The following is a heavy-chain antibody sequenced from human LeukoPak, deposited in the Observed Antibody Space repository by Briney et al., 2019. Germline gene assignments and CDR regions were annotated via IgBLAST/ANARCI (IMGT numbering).Heavy chain of an antibody. CDR2: IAGGGGRT. CDR3: AKVNDFWSAFDY. Sequence: GGSLRLSCGASGFTFSSYAMTWVRQAPGKGLEWVSAIAGGGGRTYYADSVQGRFSISRDNSKNTLYLQMNSLRAADTAVYYCAKVNDFWSAFDYWGQGTLVTVSS. D-gene: IGHD3-3*01. J-gene: IGHJ4*02. CDR1: GFTFSSYA. V-gene: IGHV3-23*01.